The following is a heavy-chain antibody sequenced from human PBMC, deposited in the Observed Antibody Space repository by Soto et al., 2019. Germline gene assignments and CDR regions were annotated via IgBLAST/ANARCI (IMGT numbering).Heavy chain of an antibody. CDR3: ARAREETYYYDSSGYYPPDY. V-gene: IGHV1-69*13. CDR2: IIPIFGTA. Sequence: SVKVSCKASGGTFSSYAISWVRQAPGQGLEWMGGIIPIFGTANYAQKFQGRVTITADESTSTAYMELSSLRSEDTAVYYCARAREETYYYDSSGYYPPDYWGQGTLVTSPQ. CDR1: GGTFSSYA. J-gene: IGHJ4*02. D-gene: IGHD3-22*01.